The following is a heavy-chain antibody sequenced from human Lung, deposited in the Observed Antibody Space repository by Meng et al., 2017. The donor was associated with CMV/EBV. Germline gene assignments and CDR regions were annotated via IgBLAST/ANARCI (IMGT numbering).Heavy chain of an antibody. CDR1: GFTFSDFA. D-gene: IGHD2-2*02. CDR2: IYSGGRST. CDR3: AKMYCGTTSCYIFDF. J-gene: IGHJ4*02. Sequence: ETLSLTCAASGFTFSDFAMSWVRQAPGKGLEWVSVIYSGGRSTSYADSVKGRFTISRDNSKNTLYLQMNRLRADDTAVYYCAKMYCGTTSCYIFDFWGLGTLVTVSS. V-gene: IGHV3-23*03.